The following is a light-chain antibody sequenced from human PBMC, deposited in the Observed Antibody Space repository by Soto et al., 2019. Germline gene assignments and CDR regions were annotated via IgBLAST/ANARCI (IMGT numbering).Light chain of an antibody. CDR1: QDVSRS. CDR3: QQLWTYPLA. V-gene: IGKV1-9*01. CDR2: AAS. Sequence: DTQLTQSPSFLSASVGDRVTIACRASQDVSRSVGWYQQKPGTATKLLISAASTLNSGVPSRFSGSGSGTYFTLTISSLQPEDFATYYCQQLWTYPLAFGGGTKVEI. J-gene: IGKJ4*01.